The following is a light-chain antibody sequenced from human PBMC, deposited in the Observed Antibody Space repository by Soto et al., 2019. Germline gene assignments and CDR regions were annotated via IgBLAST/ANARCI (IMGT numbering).Light chain of an antibody. CDR1: QSMNDW. CDR2: DAS. J-gene: IGKJ1*01. Sequence: IQMTQSPSTLSASVGDRVTITCRASQSMNDWLAWYQQKPGKAPTVLIYDASSLQSGVPSRFSGSGSGTEFTLTIDSLQPDDVATYYCLRYNAFSQTFGQGTKVEI. CDR3: LRYNAFSQT. V-gene: IGKV1-5*01.